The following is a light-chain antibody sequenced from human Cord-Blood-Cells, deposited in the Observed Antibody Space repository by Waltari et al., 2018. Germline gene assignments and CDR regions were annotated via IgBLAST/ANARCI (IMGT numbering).Light chain of an antibody. V-gene: IGLV2-23*01. CDR3: CSYAGSSTWV. CDR2: EGS. J-gene: IGLJ3*02. Sequence: QSALTQPASVSGSPGQSITISCPGTSSDVGSYNFVSCYQQHPGKAPKLMIYEGSKRPSGVSNRFSGSKSGNTASLTISGLQAEDEADYYCCSYAGSSTWVFGGGTKLTVL. CDR1: SSDVGSYNF.